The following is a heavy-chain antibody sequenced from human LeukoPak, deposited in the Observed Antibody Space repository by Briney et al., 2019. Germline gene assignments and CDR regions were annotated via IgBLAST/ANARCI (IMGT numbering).Heavy chain of an antibody. J-gene: IGHJ4*02. CDR3: TRDYGRDSFAL. CDR2: IKKTSNGYST. Sequence: GGYLLLSCAAFGFTFSDNFMGSVGQAPGKGLECVGRIKKTSNGYSTEYPASMQGRFIVSRDDSKNLLYVQRNSLRREDTGMYYCTRDYGRDSFALWGQGVLVTVSS. V-gene: IGHV3-72*01. D-gene: IGHD1-26*01. CDR1: GFTFSDNF.